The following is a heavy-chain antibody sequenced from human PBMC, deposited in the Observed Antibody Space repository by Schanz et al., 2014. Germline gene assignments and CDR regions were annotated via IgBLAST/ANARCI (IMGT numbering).Heavy chain of an antibody. J-gene: IGHJ4*02. D-gene: IGHD1-1*01. CDR1: GGSFSNYY. CDR2: VNHSGNT. CDR3: ARDLEGFDY. Sequence: QVQLQQWGAGLLKPSETLSLTCAVYGGSFSNYYWNWIRQPPGKGLEWIGEVNHSGNTNYSPSLKSRVTISVDTSKNQFSLKLSSVTAADTAVYYCARDLEGFDYWGQGTLVTVSS. V-gene: IGHV4-34*01.